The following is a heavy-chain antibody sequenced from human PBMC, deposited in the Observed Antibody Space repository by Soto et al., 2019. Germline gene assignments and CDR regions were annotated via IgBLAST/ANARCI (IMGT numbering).Heavy chain of an antibody. Sequence: EVKLVESGGGLVQPGGSLRLSCAASGFSFSGYEMNWVRQAPGKGLQWVSYISDSSTYYAESVKGRLTISRDNAKNSLYLQMDSLRGEDTAVFPCARGSWMDVWGQGATVPGSS. CDR3: ARGSWMDV. J-gene: IGHJ6*01. CDR1: GFSFSGYE. CDR2: ISDSST. V-gene: IGHV3-48*03.